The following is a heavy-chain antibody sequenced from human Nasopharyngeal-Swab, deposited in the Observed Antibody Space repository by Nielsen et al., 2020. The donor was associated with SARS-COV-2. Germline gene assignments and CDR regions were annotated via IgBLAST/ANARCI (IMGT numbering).Heavy chain of an antibody. D-gene: IGHD6-6*01. CDR2: INHSGST. CDR1: GGSFSGYY. Sequence: GSLGLSCAVYGGSFSGYYWSWIRQPPGKGLEWIGEINHSGSTNYNPSLKSRVTISVDTSKNQFSLKLSSVTAADTAVYYCARRAARYYYGMDVWGQGTTVTVSS. J-gene: IGHJ6*02. V-gene: IGHV4-34*01. CDR3: ARRAARYYYGMDV.